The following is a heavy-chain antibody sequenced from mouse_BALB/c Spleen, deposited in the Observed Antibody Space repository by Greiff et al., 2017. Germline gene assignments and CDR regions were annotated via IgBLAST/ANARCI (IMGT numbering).Heavy chain of an antibody. Sequence: EVKLQESGPGLVKPSQSLSLTCTVTGYSITSDYAWNWIRQFPGNKLEWMGYISYSGSTSYNPSLKSRISITRDTSKNQFFLQLNSVTTEDTATYYCARGSYDGYYVAWFAYWGQGTLVTVSA. D-gene: IGHD2-3*01. CDR1: GYSITSDYA. J-gene: IGHJ3*01. CDR3: ARGSYDGYYVAWFAY. CDR2: ISYSGST. V-gene: IGHV3-2*02.